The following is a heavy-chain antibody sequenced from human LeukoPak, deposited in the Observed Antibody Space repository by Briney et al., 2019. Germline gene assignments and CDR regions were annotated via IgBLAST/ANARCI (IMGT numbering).Heavy chain of an antibody. CDR3: ARAYCGGDCYYHYYYYMDV. J-gene: IGHJ6*03. D-gene: IGHD2-21*02. V-gene: IGHV3-7*01. Sequence: GGSLRLSCAASGFTFSSYWMSWVRQAPGKGLEWVANIKQDGSEKYYVDSVKGRFTISRDNAKNSLYLRMNSLRAEDTAVYYCARAYCGGDCYYHYYYYMDVWGKGTTVTISS. CDR1: GFTFSSYW. CDR2: IKQDGSEK.